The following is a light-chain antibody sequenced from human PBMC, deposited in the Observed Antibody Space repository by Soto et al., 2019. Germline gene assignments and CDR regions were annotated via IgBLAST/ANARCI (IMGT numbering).Light chain of an antibody. CDR3: QQYGSSPTLT. Sequence: EIVLTQSPGTLSLSPGERATLSCRASQSVGSSYLAWYQQKPGQAPRLLIYGASSRATGIPDRFSGSGSGTDFTLTISRLEPEDFAVYYCQQYGSSPTLTYGHGTKV. J-gene: IGKJ1*01. V-gene: IGKV3-20*01. CDR2: GAS. CDR1: QSVGSSY.